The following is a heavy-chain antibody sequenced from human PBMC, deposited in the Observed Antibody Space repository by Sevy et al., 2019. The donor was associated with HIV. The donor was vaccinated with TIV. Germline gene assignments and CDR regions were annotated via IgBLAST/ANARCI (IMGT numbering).Heavy chain of an antibody. CDR2: INPNRGGT. CDR1: GYTFTGYY. D-gene: IGHD4-17*01. V-gene: IGHV1-2*06. J-gene: IGHJ4*02. Sequence: ASVKVSCKASGYTFTGYYMHWVRQAPGQGLEWMGRINPNRGGTNYAQKFQGMVTMTRDTSISTAYMELSRLRSDDTAVYYCARERATTVTNIYYFDYWGQGTLVTVSS. CDR3: ARERATTVTNIYYFDY.